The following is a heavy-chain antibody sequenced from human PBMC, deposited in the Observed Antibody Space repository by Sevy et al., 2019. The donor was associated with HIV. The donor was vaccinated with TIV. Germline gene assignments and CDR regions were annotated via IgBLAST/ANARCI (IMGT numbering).Heavy chain of an antibody. CDR2: FYSSGGT. CDR3: ALIENNNV. V-gene: IGHV4-4*07. J-gene: IGHJ4*02. Sequence: SETLSLTCTVSGGSISSQYWSWVRQPVGKGLVWIGHFYSSGGTDYNPSLKSRVTMSVDTSENSFFLKMASVTAADTAIYYCALIENNNVWGQGILVTVSS. CDR1: GGSISSQY. D-gene: IGHD1-1*01.